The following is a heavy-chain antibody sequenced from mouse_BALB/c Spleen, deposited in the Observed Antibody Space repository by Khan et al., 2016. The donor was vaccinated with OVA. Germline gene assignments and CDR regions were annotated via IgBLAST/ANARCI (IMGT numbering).Heavy chain of an antibody. J-gene: IGHJ3*01. CDR1: GYTFTSYY. CDR3: TRSGYGSCVY. V-gene: IGHV1S81*02. Sequence: VKLLESGAELVKPGASVKLSCKTSGYTFTSYYMYWVKQRPGQGLEWIGEIIPSNGGTNFNEKFKSKATLTVDKSSSTAYMQLSSLTSEDSAVYYCTRSGYGSCVYWGQGTLVNGSA. D-gene: IGHD2-2*01. CDR2: IIPSNGGT.